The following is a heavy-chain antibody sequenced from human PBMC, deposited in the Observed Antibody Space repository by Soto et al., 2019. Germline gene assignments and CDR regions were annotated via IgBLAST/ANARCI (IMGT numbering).Heavy chain of an antibody. CDR2: INPNSGGT. CDR3: ARDMGYSGSLTDAFDI. Sequence: ASVKVSCKASGYTFTGYYMHWVRQAPGQGLEWMGWINPNSGGTNYAQKFQGWVTMTRDTSISTAYMELSRLRSDDTAVYYCARDMGYSGSLTDAFDIWGQGTMVTVSS. CDR1: GYTFTGYY. D-gene: IGHD1-26*01. V-gene: IGHV1-2*04. J-gene: IGHJ3*02.